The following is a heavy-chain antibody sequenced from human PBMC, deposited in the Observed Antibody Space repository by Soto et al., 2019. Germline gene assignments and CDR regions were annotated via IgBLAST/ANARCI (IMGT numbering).Heavy chain of an antibody. Sequence: LRLSCAGSGFTFRWFGMNWVRQAPGKGLEWVARISNDGSNEYYVDSVKGRFTISRDNSKNTVYLQMNSLRVGDTAVYYCARGNGIVGGTTYFDYWGQGTLVTVSS. CDR1: GFTFRWFG. CDR2: ISNDGSNE. CDR3: ARGNGIVGGTTYFDY. V-gene: IGHV3-30*03. D-gene: IGHD1-26*01. J-gene: IGHJ4*02.